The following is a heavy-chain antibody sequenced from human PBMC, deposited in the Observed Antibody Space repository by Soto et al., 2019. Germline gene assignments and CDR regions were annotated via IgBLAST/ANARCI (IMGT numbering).Heavy chain of an antibody. J-gene: IGHJ4*02. D-gene: IGHD3-22*01. CDR1: GFTFNTYA. V-gene: IGHV3-30-3*01. Sequence: PGGSLRLSCEASGFTFNTYAMHWVRQAPGKGLEWVAVISYDGSNKYYADSVKGRFTISRDNSKNTLYLQLNSLGAEDTAVYYCARDPYYYDSSGYHTFFDYWGQGTLVTVSS. CDR2: ISYDGSNK. CDR3: ARDPYYYDSSGYHTFFDY.